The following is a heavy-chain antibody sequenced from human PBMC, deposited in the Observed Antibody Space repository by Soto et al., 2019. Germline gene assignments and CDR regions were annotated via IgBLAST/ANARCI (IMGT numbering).Heavy chain of an antibody. D-gene: IGHD2-21*02. CDR3: ARLLGPLDYLTSHNYFDY. V-gene: IGHV1-8*01. CDR1: GYTFTSYD. Sequence: GASVKVSCKASGYTFTSYDINWVRQATGQGLEWMGWMNPNSGNTGYAQKFQGRVTMTRNTSISTAYMELSSLRSEDTAVYYCARLLGPLDYLTSHNYFDYWGQGTLVTVSS. CDR2: MNPNSGNT. J-gene: IGHJ4*02.